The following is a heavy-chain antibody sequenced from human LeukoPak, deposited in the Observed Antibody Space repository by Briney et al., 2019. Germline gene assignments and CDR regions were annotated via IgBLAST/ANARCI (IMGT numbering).Heavy chain of an antibody. V-gene: IGHV6-1*01. CDR1: GDSVSSNSAG. Sequence: SQTLSLTCAISGDSVSSNSAGWNWLRPSPSRGLEWLRMTYYRSKSYNDYAVSVKSRITINPDTSKNQFSLQLNSVTPENTAVYYCARTHFVATIYPGSFDYWGQGTLVTVSS. J-gene: IGHJ4*02. CDR2: TYYRSKSYN. CDR3: ARTHFVATIYPGSFDY. D-gene: IGHD5-12*01.